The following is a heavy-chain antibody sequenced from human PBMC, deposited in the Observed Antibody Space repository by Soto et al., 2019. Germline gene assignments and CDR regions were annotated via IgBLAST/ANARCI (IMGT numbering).Heavy chain of an antibody. D-gene: IGHD3-10*01. CDR2: IYYSGST. CDR1: GGSISSGGYS. CDR3: ARGRRRGYGSGSYYNRWFDP. V-gene: IGHV4-30-2*01. Sequence: SETLSLTCAVSGGSISSGGYSWSWIRQPPGKGLEWIGYIYYSGSTNYNPSLKSRVTISVDASKNQFSLKLSSVTAADTAVYYCARGRRRGYGSGSYYNRWFDPWGQETLVTVSS. J-gene: IGHJ5*02.